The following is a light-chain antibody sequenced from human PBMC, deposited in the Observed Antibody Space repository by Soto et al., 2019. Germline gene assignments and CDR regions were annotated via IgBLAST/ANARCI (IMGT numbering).Light chain of an antibody. CDR3: SSYTSSSTEV. Sequence: QSALTQPASVSGSPEQSITISCTGTSSDVGRYNYVSWYQQHPGKAPKLMIYEVSNRPSGVSSRFSGSKSGNTASLTISGLQAEDEADYYCSSYTSSSTEVFGGGTKVTVL. J-gene: IGLJ3*02. CDR2: EVS. V-gene: IGLV2-14*01. CDR1: SSDVGRYNY.